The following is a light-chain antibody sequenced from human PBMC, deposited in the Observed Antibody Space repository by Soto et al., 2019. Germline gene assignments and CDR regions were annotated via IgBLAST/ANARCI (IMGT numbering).Light chain of an antibody. CDR3: QQYNNWPLL. V-gene: IGKV3-15*01. Sequence: EVVMTQSPATLSVSPGERATLSCRASQSVSTNLAWYQQKPGQAPRLLIYGASTRATGIPARFSGSGSGTEFTRTISSLQSEYFAVYYCQQYNNWPLLFGPGTKVDIK. CDR1: QSVSTN. J-gene: IGKJ3*01. CDR2: GAS.